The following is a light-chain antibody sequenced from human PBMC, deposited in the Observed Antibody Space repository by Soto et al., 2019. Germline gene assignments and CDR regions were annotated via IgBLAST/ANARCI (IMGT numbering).Light chain of an antibody. V-gene: IGLV1-44*01. CDR3: AAWDDSPDGLV. J-gene: IGLJ2*01. CDR2: SND. CDR1: SSNIGSNV. Sequence: QSVLTQSPSASGTPEQRVTITCSGSSSNIGSNVVNWYQQLPGTAPRLLIYSNDQRPSGVPDRFSGSKSGTSASLAFSGLQSEDEADYYCAAWDDSPDGLVFGGGTKVTVL.